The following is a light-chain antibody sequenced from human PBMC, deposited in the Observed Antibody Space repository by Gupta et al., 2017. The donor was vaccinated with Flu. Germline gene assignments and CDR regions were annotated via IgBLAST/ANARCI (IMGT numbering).Light chain of an antibody. V-gene: IGKV1-5*03. J-gene: IGKJ1*01. Sequence: PATLSASAGDRVTITCRASQSISNWLAWYQQKPGEAPKLLIYKASSLEGGVPPRFSGSGSGTEFTLTISSLQPDDFATYYCQQYDSYPLTFGQGTKVEIK. CDR2: KAS. CDR3: QQYDSYPLT. CDR1: QSISNW.